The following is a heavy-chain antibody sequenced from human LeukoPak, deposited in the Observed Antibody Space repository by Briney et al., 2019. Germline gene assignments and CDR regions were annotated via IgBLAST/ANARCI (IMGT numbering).Heavy chain of an antibody. V-gene: IGHV1-18*01. CDR1: GGTFSSYA. D-gene: IGHD2-15*01. Sequence: ASVKVPCKASGGTFSSYAISWVRQAPGQGLEWMGWISGYNAYTHYAQKLQGRVTMTTDTSTSTAYMELRSLRSDDTAVYYCATDIVVVVAATTTDYWGQGTLVTVSS. J-gene: IGHJ4*02. CDR3: ATDIVVVVAATTTDY. CDR2: ISGYNAYT.